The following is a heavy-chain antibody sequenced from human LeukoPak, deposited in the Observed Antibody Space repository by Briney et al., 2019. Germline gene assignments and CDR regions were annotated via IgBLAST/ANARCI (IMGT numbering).Heavy chain of an antibody. CDR1: GGSISSGDYY. Sequence: SETLSLTRTVSGGSISSGDYYWSWIRQPPGKGLEWIGYIYYSGSTNYNPSLKSRVTISVDTSKNQFSLKLSSVTAADTAVYYCARVGIAVAGNYYYYMDVWGKGTTVTVPS. J-gene: IGHJ6*03. V-gene: IGHV4-61*08. CDR3: ARVGIAVAGNYYYYMDV. D-gene: IGHD6-19*01. CDR2: IYYSGST.